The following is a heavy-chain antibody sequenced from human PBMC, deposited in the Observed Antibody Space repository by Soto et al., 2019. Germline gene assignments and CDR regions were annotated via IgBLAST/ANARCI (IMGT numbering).Heavy chain of an antibody. CDR2: INHSGST. Sequence: PSETLSLTCAVYGGSFSGYYWSWIRQPPGKGLEWIGEINHSGSTNYNPSLKSRVTISVDTSKNQFSLKLSSVTAADTAVYYCARVGYYDSSGYYYAPPFDYWGQGTLDTVSS. CDR1: GGSFSGYY. J-gene: IGHJ4*02. CDR3: ARVGYYDSSGYYYAPPFDY. V-gene: IGHV4-34*01. D-gene: IGHD3-22*01.